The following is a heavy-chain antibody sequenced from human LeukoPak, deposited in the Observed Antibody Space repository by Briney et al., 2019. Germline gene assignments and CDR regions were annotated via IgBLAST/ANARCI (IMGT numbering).Heavy chain of an antibody. Sequence: SETLSLTCAVYGGSFSGYYWSWIRQPPGKGLGWIGEINHSGSTNYNPSLKSRVTISVDTSKNQFSLKLSSVTAADTAVYYCARGRFPGYCSSTSCYDYYYGMDVWGQGTTVTVSS. CDR1: GGSFSGYY. J-gene: IGHJ6*02. V-gene: IGHV4-34*01. D-gene: IGHD2-2*01. CDR2: INHSGST. CDR3: ARGRFPGYCSSTSCYDYYYGMDV.